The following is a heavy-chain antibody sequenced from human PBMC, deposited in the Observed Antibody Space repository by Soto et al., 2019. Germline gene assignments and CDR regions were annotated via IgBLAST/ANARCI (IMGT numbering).Heavy chain of an antibody. CDR1: GFTFSSYA. CDR2: ISGSGGST. D-gene: IGHD6-19*01. CDR3: AKDRGSSGWYEAVFDY. J-gene: IGHJ4*02. V-gene: IGHV3-23*01. Sequence: EVQLLESGGGLVQPGGSLRLSCAASGFTFSSYAMRWVRQAPGKGLEWVSAISGSGGSTYYADSVKGRFTISRDNSKNTLYLQMNSLRAEDTAVYYCAKDRGSSGWYEAVFDYWGQGTLVTVSS.